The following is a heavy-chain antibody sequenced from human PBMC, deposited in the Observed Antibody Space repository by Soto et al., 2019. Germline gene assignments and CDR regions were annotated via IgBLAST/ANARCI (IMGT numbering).Heavy chain of an antibody. CDR2: IYYSGST. CDR3: ARHGTDYYDSSGYARPPFDY. V-gene: IGHV4-31*03. D-gene: IGHD3-22*01. CDR1: GGSISSGGYY. J-gene: IGHJ4*02. Sequence: SETLSLTCTVSGGSISSGGYYWSWIRQHPGKGLEWIGYIYYSGSTYYNPSLKSRVTISVDTSKNQFSLKLSSVTAADTAVYYCARHGTDYYDSSGYARPPFDYWGQGTLVTVSS.